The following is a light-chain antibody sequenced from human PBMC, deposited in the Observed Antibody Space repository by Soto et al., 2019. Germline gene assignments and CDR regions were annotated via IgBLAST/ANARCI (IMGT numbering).Light chain of an antibody. CDR1: QSVRSK. CDR2: DAS. Sequence: EIVMTQSPATLSVSPGERATLSCRASQSVRSKLAWYQQKPGQAPRLLIYDASTRATGIPARFSGSGSGTEFTLTISSLQSEDFAVHYCQQYNNWPITFGQGTRLEIK. J-gene: IGKJ5*01. V-gene: IGKV3-15*01. CDR3: QQYNNWPIT.